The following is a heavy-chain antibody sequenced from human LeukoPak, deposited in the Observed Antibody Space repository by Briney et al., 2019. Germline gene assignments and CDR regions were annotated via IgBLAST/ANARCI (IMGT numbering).Heavy chain of an antibody. Sequence: GGSLRLSCAASGFTFSSYAMSWVRQAPGKGLEWVSTISGSGSGGSTYYADSVKGRFTISRDNSKDTLYLQMISLRAEDTAVYYCAKLLAVTNSYYFNYWGQGTLVTVSS. J-gene: IGHJ4*02. CDR1: GFTFSSYA. V-gene: IGHV3-23*01. CDR3: AKLLAVTNSYYFNY. CDR2: ISGSGSGGST. D-gene: IGHD6-19*01.